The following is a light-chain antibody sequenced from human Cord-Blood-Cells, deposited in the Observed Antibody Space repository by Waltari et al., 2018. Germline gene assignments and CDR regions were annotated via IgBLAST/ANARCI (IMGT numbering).Light chain of an antibody. V-gene: IGKV1-39*01. Sequence: DIKMTQSTYSLSASVGDRVTITCRASQSISSYLNWYQQKPGKAPKLLIYAASSLQSGVPSRFSGSGSGTDFTLTISSLQPEDFATYYCQQSYSTPWTFGQGTKVEIK. J-gene: IGKJ1*01. CDR2: AAS. CDR3: QQSYSTPWT. CDR1: QSISSY.